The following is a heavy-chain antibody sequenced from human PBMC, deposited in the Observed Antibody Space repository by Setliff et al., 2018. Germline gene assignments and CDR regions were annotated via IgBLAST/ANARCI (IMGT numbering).Heavy chain of an antibody. D-gene: IGHD3-22*01. Sequence: PSETLSLTCTVSGDSIMSPTYTWTWIRQLPGKGLEWIGSIHYSGETFHNPSLKSRVSIFVDTSQNQFFLRLNSLTAADTAVYYCARTSYELCGYYGNRCNHHMDVWGKGSPVTVSS. CDR1: GDSIMSPTYT. V-gene: IGHV4-39*01. CDR2: IHYSGET. J-gene: IGHJ6*03. CDR3: ARTSYELCGYYGNRCNHHMDV.